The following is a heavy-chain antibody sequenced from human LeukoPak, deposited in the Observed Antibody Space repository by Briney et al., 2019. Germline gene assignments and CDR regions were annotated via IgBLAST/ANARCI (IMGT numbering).Heavy chain of an antibody. J-gene: IGHJ5*02. CDR2: IYCDDDK. Sequence: SGPTLVNPTQTLTLTCTFSEFSLSTSGVGVGWIRQPPGKALEWLALIYCDDDKRYSPSLKSRLTITKDTSKNQVVLTMTNMDTVDTSTYYCAHARTYYDILTGYYTGYNWFDPWGQGTLVTVSS. CDR1: EFSLSTSGVG. D-gene: IGHD3-9*01. V-gene: IGHV2-5*02. CDR3: AHARTYYDILTGYYTGYNWFDP.